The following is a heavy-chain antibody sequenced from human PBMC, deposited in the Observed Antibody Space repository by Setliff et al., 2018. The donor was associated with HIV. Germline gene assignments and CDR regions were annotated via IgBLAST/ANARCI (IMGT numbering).Heavy chain of an antibody. CDR2: ISYDGSNE. V-gene: IGHV3-30-3*01. D-gene: IGHD3-9*01. CDR1: GFTFNSYA. J-gene: IGHJ3*01. CDR3: AREKGYDILTGFGNDVFDF. Sequence: GESLKISCAASGFTFNSYAMHWVRQAPGKGLDWVAVISYDGSNEYYADSVKGRFTISRDNSKSKLYLRMHSLRTEDTAVYYCAREKGYDILTGFGNDVFDFWGQGIMVTVSS.